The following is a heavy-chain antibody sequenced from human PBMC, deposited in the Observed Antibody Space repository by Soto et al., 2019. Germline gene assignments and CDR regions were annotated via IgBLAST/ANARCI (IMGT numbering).Heavy chain of an antibody. D-gene: IGHD1-1*01. J-gene: IGHJ4*02. Sequence: EVQLVESGGDLVQPGGSLRLSCAASGFAVSSNYMTWVRQAPGKGLEWVSVIHSGGDTHYADSVRGRFTISRDNSKNTLYLQMNSLRAEDTAVYYCARELERVFDYWGQGTLVTVSS. CDR2: IHSGGDT. CDR3: ARELERVFDY. CDR1: GFAVSSNY. V-gene: IGHV3-66*01.